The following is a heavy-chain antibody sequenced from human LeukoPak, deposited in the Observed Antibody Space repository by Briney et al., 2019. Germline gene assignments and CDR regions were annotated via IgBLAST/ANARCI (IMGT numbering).Heavy chain of an antibody. V-gene: IGHV3-30*02. CDR2: IRDDGSDT. Sequence: GGSPRLSCAASGFTFNDYAMYWVRQSPGRGLEWVALIRDDGSDTYHADPVKGRFAISRDNSKNTVFLRMNSLRGEDSAIYYCAKSDGHGTGYGFHIWGQGTMVTVSS. CDR3: AKSDGHGTGYGFHI. J-gene: IGHJ3*02. D-gene: IGHD6-19*01. CDR1: GFTFNDYA.